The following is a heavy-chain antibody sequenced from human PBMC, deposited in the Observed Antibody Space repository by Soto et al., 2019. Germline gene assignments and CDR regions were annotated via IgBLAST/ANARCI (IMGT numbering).Heavy chain of an antibody. D-gene: IGHD1-26*01. V-gene: IGHV4-39*01. CDR3: ATQEVGGTYVYTFDP. CDR2: IYYSGST. Sequence: QLHLRESGPGLVKPSETLSLTCTVSGGSITSSSYYWGWIRQPPGKGLEWIGSIYYSGSTYYNPSLKSPVTLAVHTSKNQFSLKLSSVTAADTAVYYCATQEVGGTYVYTFDPWGQGTLVTVSS. CDR1: GGSITSSSYY. J-gene: IGHJ5*02.